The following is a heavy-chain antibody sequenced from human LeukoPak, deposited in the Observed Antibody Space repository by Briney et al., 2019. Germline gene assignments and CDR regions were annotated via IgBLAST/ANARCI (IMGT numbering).Heavy chain of an antibody. CDR3: AKGYCSGGSCNNWFDP. D-gene: IGHD2-15*01. V-gene: IGHV4-4*02. Sequence: SGTLSLTCAVSGGSISSSNWWSWVRQPPGKGLEWIGEIYHSGSTNHNPSLKSRVTISVDKSKNQFSLKLSSVTAADTAVYYCAKGYCSGGSCNNWFDPWGQGTLVTVSS. CDR2: IYHSGST. CDR1: GGSISSSNW. J-gene: IGHJ5*02.